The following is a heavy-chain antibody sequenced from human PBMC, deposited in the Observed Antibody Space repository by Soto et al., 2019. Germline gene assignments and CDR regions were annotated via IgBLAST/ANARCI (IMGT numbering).Heavy chain of an antibody. J-gene: IGHJ4*02. V-gene: IGHV4-59*08. Sequence: SETLSLTCTVSGGSISSYYWSWIRQPPGKGLEWIGYIYYSGSTNYNPSLKSRVTISVDTSKNQFSLKLSSVTAADTAVYYCARGILPIFGLYYFDYWGQGTLVTVSS. CDR2: IYYSGST. D-gene: IGHD3-3*01. CDR3: ARGILPIFGLYYFDY. CDR1: GGSISSYY.